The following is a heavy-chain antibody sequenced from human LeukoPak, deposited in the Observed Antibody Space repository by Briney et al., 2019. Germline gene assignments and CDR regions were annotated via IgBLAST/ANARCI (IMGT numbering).Heavy chain of an antibody. V-gene: IGHV3-23*01. D-gene: IGHD3-22*01. Sequence: GGSLRLSCAASGFTFDDYAMHWVRQAPGKGLEWVSAISGSGGSTYYADSVKGRFTISRDNSKNTLYLQMNSLRAEDTAVYYCAKGLTYYYDSSGYPDWGQGTLVTVSS. J-gene: IGHJ4*02. CDR1: GFTFDDYA. CDR2: ISGSGGST. CDR3: AKGLTYYYDSSGYPD.